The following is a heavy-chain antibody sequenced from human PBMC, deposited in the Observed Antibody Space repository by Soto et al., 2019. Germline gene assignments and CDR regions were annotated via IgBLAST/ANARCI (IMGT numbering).Heavy chain of an antibody. D-gene: IGHD3-10*01. CDR2: ISAYNGNT. V-gene: IGHV1-18*01. J-gene: IGHJ5*02. CDR3: ARGVGSGSYYNQYNWFDP. Sequence: ASVKVSCKASGYTFTSYGISWVRQAPGQGLEWMGWISAYNGNTNYAQKPQGRVTMTTDTSTSTAYMELRSLRSDDTAVYYCARGVGSGSYYNQYNWFDPWGQGTLVTVSS. CDR1: GYTFTSYG.